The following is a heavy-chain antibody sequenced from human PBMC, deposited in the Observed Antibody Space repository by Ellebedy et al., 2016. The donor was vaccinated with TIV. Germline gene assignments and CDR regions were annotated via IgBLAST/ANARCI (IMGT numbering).Heavy chain of an antibody. J-gene: IGHJ4*02. CDR2: INPNSCGT. CDR3: ARLVGTMSPVLSKHFDH. Sequence: AASVKVSCKASGYTFTGYYMHWVRQAPGPGLEWMGWINPNSCGTNYPQKFQGRVTMTTDTATSTAYMELRSLRSDDTAVYYCARLVGTMSPVLSKHFDHWGQGTLVTVSS. CDR1: GYTFTGYY. V-gene: IGHV1-2*02. D-gene: IGHD1-26*01.